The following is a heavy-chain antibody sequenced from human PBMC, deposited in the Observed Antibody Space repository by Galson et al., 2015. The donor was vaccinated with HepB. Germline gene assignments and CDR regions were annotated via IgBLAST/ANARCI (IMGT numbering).Heavy chain of an antibody. CDR1: GYTFTRYG. V-gene: IGHV1-18*04. D-gene: IGHD6-13*01. CDR2: ISAYNGNT. Sequence: SVKVSCKASGYTFTRYGISWVRQAPGQGLEWMGWISAYNGNTNYAQKLQGRVTMTTDTSTSTAYMELRSLRSDDTAVYYCARDHSSSWYMGGSYYYSMDVWGQGTTVTVSS. CDR3: ARDHSSSWYMGGSYYYSMDV. J-gene: IGHJ6*02.